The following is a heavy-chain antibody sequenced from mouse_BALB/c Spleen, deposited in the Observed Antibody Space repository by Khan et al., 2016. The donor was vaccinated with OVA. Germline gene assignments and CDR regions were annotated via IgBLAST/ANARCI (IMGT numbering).Heavy chain of an antibody. J-gene: IGHJ3*01. Sequence: EVELVESGGDLVKPGGSLKLSCAASGFTFSSYSMSWVRQIPDKRLEWVATMSSGGDYNYYPDSVKGRFTISRDNAKNTLYLQMSSLKSEDTAMYYCASHLTGSFAYWGQGTLVTVSA. CDR2: MSSGGDYN. V-gene: IGHV5-6*01. D-gene: IGHD4-1*01. CDR3: ASHLTGSFAY. CDR1: GFTFSSYS.